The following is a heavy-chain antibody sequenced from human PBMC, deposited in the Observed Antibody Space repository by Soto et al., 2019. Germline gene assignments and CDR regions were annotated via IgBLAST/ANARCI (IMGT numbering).Heavy chain of an antibody. D-gene: IGHD6-13*01. Sequence: GGSLRLSCAASGFTFSSYAMSWVRQAPGKGLEWVSAISGSGGSTYYADSVKGRFTISRDNSKNTLYLQMNSLRAEDTAVYYCAKWGTSSSYGQNRFDPWGQGTLVTVSS. CDR1: GFTFSSYA. CDR3: AKWGTSSSYGQNRFDP. J-gene: IGHJ5*02. V-gene: IGHV3-23*01. CDR2: ISGSGGST.